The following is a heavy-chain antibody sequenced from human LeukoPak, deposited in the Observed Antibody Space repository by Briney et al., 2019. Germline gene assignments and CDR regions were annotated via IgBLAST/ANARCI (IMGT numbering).Heavy chain of an antibody. CDR3: VKGFPSGSDSASYFDY. V-gene: IGHV3-23*01. D-gene: IGHD3/OR15-3a*01. J-gene: IGHJ4*02. CDR1: GFTFSTCA. CDR2: ISSGGGYT. Sequence: PGGSLRLSCVASGFTFSTCAMSWVRQAPGKGLEWVSTISSGGGYTYYADSVKGQFTISRDNSKNTLYLQMNSLRAEDTAVYYCVKGFPSGSDSASYFDYWGQGTLVTVSS.